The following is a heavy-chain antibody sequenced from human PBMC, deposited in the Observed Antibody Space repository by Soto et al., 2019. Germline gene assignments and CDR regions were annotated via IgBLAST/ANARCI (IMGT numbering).Heavy chain of an antibody. Sequence: LRLSCAASGFTFSSYGMHWVRQAPGKGLEWVAVISYDGSNKYYADSVKGRFTISRDNSKNTLYLQMNSLRAEDTAVYYCAKERFVAVAGTVWNWFDPWGQGTLVTVSS. CDR2: ISYDGSNK. J-gene: IGHJ5*02. V-gene: IGHV3-30*18. CDR3: AKERFVAVAGTVWNWFDP. CDR1: GFTFSSYG. D-gene: IGHD6-19*01.